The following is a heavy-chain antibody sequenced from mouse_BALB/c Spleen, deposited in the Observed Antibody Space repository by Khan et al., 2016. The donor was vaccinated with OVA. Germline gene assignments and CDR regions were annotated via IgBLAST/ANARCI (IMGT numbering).Heavy chain of an antibody. CDR1: GYTFTAYW. J-gene: IGHJ3*01. V-gene: IGHV1-7*01. Sequence: QVQLKESGAELAKPGASVKMSCKASGYTFTAYWVHWVKQRPGQGLEWIGYIDPSTDYTEYNQRFKDKATLTTDKSSSTAYMQLSSLTSEDSAVYYGARRELYGIFDYWGQGTLVTVSA. D-gene: IGHD2-1*01. CDR2: IDPSTDYT. CDR3: ARRELYGIFDY.